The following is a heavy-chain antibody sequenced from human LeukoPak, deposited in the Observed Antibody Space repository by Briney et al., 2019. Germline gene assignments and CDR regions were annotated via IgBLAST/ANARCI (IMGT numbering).Heavy chain of an antibody. D-gene: IGHD3-16*01. CDR2: INGRGGII. V-gene: IGHV3-21*05. J-gene: IGHJ6*02. CDR1: GFPFSNYY. CDR3: AREGGYQYYYAMDV. Sequence: PGGSLRLSCRASGFPFSNYYMNWVRQAPGKGLEWLSHINGRGGIINYADSVKGRFTISRDNAKNSLYLQMSSLRAEDAAVYYCAREGGYQYYYAMDVWGQGTTVTVSS.